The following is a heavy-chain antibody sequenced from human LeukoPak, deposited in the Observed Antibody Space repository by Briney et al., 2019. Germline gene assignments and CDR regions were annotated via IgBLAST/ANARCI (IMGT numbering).Heavy chain of an antibody. CDR3: ARGDSWDFDY. CDR1: GGSIGSYY. CDR2: IYTSGST. Sequence: PSETLSLTCTVSGGSIGSYYWSWIRQPAGKGLEWIGRIYTSGSTNFNPSLKSRVTMSVDTSKNQFSLILTSVTAADTAVYYCARGDSWDFDYWGQGTLVTVSS. D-gene: IGHD6-13*01. V-gene: IGHV4-4*07. J-gene: IGHJ4*02.